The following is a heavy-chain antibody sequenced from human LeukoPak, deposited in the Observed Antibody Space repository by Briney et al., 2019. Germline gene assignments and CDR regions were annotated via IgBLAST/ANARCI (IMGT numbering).Heavy chain of an antibody. V-gene: IGHV4-61*01. CDR1: GGSISGGSYY. CDR2: IYYGGST. CDR3: ARGEYGLFDY. J-gene: IGHJ4*02. Sequence: SETLSLTCTVSGGSISGGSYYWSWIRQPPGKGLEWIGYIYYGGSTKYNLSLKSRVTISVDTSKNQLSLKLSPVTAADTAVYYCARGEYGLFDYWGQGTLVTVSS. D-gene: IGHD2/OR15-2a*01.